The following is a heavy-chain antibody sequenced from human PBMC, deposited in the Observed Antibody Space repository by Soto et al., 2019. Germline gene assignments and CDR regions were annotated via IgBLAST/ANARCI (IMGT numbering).Heavy chain of an antibody. Sequence: QVQLVESGGGVVQPGRSLRLSCAASGFTFSSYGMHWVRQAPGKGLEWVAVISYDGSNKYYADSVKGRFTISRDNSKNTLYLQMNSLRAEDTAVYYCAKDLVDYGDYGGFSAPHGMDVWGQGTTFTVSS. D-gene: IGHD4-17*01. J-gene: IGHJ6*02. CDR3: AKDLVDYGDYGGFSAPHGMDV. CDR1: GFTFSSYG. CDR2: ISYDGSNK. V-gene: IGHV3-30*18.